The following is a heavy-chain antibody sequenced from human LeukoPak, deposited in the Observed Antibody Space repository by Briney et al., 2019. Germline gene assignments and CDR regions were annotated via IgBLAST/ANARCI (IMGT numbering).Heavy chain of an antibody. CDR2: IKKDGSEK. CDR3: ARGWYGDYGHDAFDI. V-gene: IGHV3-7*01. J-gene: IGHJ3*02. Sequence: PGGSLRLSCAASGFTFSSYWMSWVRQAPGKGLEWVANIKKDGSEKYYVDSVKGRFTISRDNAKNSLYLQMNSLRAEDTAVYYCARGWYGDYGHDAFDIWGQGTMVTVSS. D-gene: IGHD4-17*01. CDR1: GFTFSSYW.